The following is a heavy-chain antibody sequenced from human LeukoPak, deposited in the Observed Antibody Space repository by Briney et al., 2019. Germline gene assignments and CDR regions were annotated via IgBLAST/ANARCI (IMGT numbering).Heavy chain of an antibody. CDR2: IYYSGST. V-gene: IGHV4-39*07. Sequence: SETLSLTCTVSGGSISSSSYYWGWIRQPPGKGLEWIGSIYYSGSTYYNPSLKSRVTISVDTSKNQFSLKLSSVTAADTAVYYCARAFQGYSPAGAFDIWGQGTMVTVSS. CDR1: GGSISSSSYY. CDR3: ARAFQGYSPAGAFDI. J-gene: IGHJ3*02. D-gene: IGHD3-22*01.